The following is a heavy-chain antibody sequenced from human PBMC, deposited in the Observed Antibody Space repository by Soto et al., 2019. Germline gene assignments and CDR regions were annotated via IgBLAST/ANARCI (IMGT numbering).Heavy chain of an antibody. CDR3: ARGGDYYDSSGYYSC. V-gene: IGHV1-8*01. Sequence: ASVKVSCKASGYTFTSYDINCVRQATGQGLEWMGWMNPNSGNTGYAQKFQGRATMTRNTSISRAYMELSSLRSEDTAVYYCARGGDYYDSSGYYSCRGRGTLVTVCS. CDR1: GYTFTSYD. D-gene: IGHD3-22*01. CDR2: MNPNSGNT. J-gene: IGHJ4*02.